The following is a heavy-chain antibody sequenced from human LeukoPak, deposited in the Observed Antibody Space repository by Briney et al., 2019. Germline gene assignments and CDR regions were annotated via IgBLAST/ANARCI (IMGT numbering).Heavy chain of an antibody. CDR1: GFTFSSYE. Sequence: GGSLRLSCAASGFTFSSYEMNWVRQAPGKGLEWGSYISSSGSTIYYADSVKGRFTISRDNAKNSLYLQMNSLRAEDTAVYYCARAGYSYGYWFDYWGQGTLVTVSS. CDR2: ISSSGSTI. CDR3: ARAGYSYGYWFDY. J-gene: IGHJ4*02. D-gene: IGHD5-18*01. V-gene: IGHV3-48*03.